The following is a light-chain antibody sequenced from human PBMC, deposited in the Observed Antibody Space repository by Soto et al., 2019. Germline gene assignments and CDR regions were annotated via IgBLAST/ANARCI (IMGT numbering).Light chain of an antibody. CDR2: EVS. J-gene: IGLJ1*01. CDR3: SSYAGSNNLGHV. CDR1: SSDVCGYNY. V-gene: IGLV2-8*01. Sequence: QSGLAQPPSASESPGHSVTTPCTRTSSDVCGYNYVSWYQQHPGKAPKLMIYEVSKRPSGVPDRFSGSKSGNTASLTVSGLQAEDEADYYCSSYAGSNNLGHVFGTGTKVTVL.